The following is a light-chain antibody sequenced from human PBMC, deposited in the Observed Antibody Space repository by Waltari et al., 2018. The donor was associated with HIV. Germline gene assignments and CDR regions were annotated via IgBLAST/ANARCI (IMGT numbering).Light chain of an antibody. CDR3: QQYGSSPRALT. CDR1: QSVSSSY. V-gene: IGKV3-20*01. J-gene: IGKJ4*01. CDR2: GAS. Sequence: EIVLTQSPGTLSLSPGERATLSCRASQSVSSSYLAWYQQKPGQAPRLLIYGASSRATGIPDMFSGSGSGTDFTLTISRLEPEDFAVYYCQQYGSSPRALTFGGGTKVEIK.